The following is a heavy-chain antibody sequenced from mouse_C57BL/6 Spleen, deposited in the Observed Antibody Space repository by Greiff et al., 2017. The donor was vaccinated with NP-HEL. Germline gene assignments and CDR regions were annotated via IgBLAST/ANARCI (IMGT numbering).Heavy chain of an antibody. CDR2: ISSGSSTI. CDR3: ARPRDYAWFAY. Sequence: EVQVVESGGGLVKPGGSLKLSCAASGFTFSDYGMHWVRQAPEKGLEWVAYISSGSSTIYYADTVKGRFTISRDNAKNTLFLQMTSLRSEDTAMYYGARPRDYAWFAYWGQGTLVTVSA. V-gene: IGHV5-17*01. CDR1: GFTFSDYG. D-gene: IGHD2-4*01. J-gene: IGHJ3*01.